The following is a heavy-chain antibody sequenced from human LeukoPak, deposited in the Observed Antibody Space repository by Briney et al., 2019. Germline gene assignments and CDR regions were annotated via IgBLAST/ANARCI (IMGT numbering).Heavy chain of an antibody. CDR2: ISDSGGRT. J-gene: IGHJ4*02. D-gene: IGHD3-22*01. CDR1: GITLSNYG. V-gene: IGHV3-23*01. Sequence: GGSLRLSCAVSGITLSNYGMSWVRQAPGKGLEWVAGISDSGGRTKYADSVKGRFTISRDNSKNTMYLQMNSLRAEDTAVYFCAKRGVVIRVILVGFHKEAYYFDSWGQGALVTVSS. CDR3: AKRGVVIRVILVGFHKEAYYFDS.